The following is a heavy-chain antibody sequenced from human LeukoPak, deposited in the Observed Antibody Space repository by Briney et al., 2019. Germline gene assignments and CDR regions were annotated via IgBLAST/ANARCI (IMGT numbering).Heavy chain of an antibody. CDR3: ARDYGDYGLVDY. CDR2: IYTSGST. D-gene: IGHD4-17*01. J-gene: IGHJ4*02. V-gene: IGHV4-4*07. CDR1: GGSISSYS. Sequence: PSETLSLTCTVSGGSISSYSWSWLRQPAGKGLEWIGRIYTSGSTNYSPSLKSRVTMSVDTSKNQFSLKLNSVTAADTAVYYCARDYGDYGLVDYWGQGTLVTVSS.